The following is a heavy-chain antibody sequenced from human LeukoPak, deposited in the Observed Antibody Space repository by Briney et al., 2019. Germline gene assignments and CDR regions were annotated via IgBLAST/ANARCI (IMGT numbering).Heavy chain of an antibody. CDR1: GGTFSSYA. J-gene: IGHJ6*03. D-gene: IGHD6-13*01. CDR2: IIPIFGTA. V-gene: IGHV1-69*05. CDR3: VSRIAAAGTYYYYMDV. Sequence: SVKVSCKASGGTFSSYAISWVRQAPGQGLEWMGGIIPIFGTANYAQKFQGRVTITTDESTSTAYMELSSLRSEDTAVYYCVSRIAAAGTYYYYMDVWGKGTTVTVSS.